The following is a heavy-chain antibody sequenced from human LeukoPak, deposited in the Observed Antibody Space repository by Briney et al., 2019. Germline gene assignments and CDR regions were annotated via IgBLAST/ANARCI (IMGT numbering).Heavy chain of an antibody. CDR1: GYTFTSYG. Sequence: ASVKVSCKASGYTFTSYGISWLRQAPAQGLEWMGWISGYNSNTNYAQKLQGRVTMTRDTTTSTAYMELRSLRSDDTAVFYCARDVGNYYYDGSGYYGPPLFDYWGQGTLVTVSS. V-gene: IGHV1-18*01. D-gene: IGHD3-22*01. J-gene: IGHJ4*02. CDR3: ARDVGNYYYDGSGYYGPPLFDY. CDR2: ISGYNSNT.